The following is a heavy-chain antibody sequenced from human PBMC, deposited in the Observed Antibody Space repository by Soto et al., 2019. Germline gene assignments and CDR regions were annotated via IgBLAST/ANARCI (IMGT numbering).Heavy chain of an antibody. CDR2: IYYTGNT. J-gene: IGHJ4*02. CDR3: ARTSTVVSVDY. D-gene: IGHD4-17*01. V-gene: IGHV4-31*11. Sequence: SETLSLTCAVYGGSFSGYYWSWIRQHPGKGLEWIGYIYYTGNTYYNPSLKSRLTISLDTSENQFSLNLSSVTAADTAVYYCARTSTVVSVDYWGQGTLVTVSS. CDR1: GGSFSGYY.